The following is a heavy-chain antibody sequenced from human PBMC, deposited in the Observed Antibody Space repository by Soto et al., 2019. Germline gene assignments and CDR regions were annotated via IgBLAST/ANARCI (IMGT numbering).Heavy chain of an antibody. Sequence: GASVKVSCKASGYTFTSYDINWVRQATGQGLEWMGWMNPNSGNTGYAQKFQGRVTMTRNTSISTAYMELSSLRSEDTAVYYCARGQWCGGDCYYYYYYAMDVWGQGTTVTVSS. CDR2: MNPNSGNT. CDR1: GYTFTSYD. J-gene: IGHJ6*02. D-gene: IGHD2-21*02. V-gene: IGHV1-8*01. CDR3: ARGQWCGGDCYYYYYYAMDV.